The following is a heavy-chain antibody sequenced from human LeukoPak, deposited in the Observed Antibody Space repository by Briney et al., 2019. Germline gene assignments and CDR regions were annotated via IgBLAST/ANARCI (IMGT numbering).Heavy chain of an antibody. CDR3: ARDRSPHFRYDSSYFDY. V-gene: IGHV3-9*01. D-gene: IGHD2-2*01. Sequence: PGGPLRLSCAASGFTFDDYAMHWVRQAPGKGLEWVSGISWNSGSIGYADSVKGRFTISRDNAKNSLYLQMNSLRAEDTAVYYCARDRSPHFRYDSSYFDYWGQGTLVTVSS. J-gene: IGHJ4*02. CDR1: GFTFDDYA. CDR2: ISWNSGSI.